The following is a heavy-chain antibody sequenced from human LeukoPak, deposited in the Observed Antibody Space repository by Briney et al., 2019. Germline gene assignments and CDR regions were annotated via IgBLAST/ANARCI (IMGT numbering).Heavy chain of an antibody. Sequence: GGSLRLSCAASGFTFSSYAMSWVRQAPGKGLEWVSAISGSGGSTYYADSVKGRFTISRDNSKNTLYLQMNSLRAEDTAVYYCAKGRAGLVAPHDAFDIWGQGTMVTVSS. J-gene: IGHJ3*02. D-gene: IGHD6-6*01. V-gene: IGHV3-23*01. CDR3: AKGRAGLVAPHDAFDI. CDR2: ISGSGGST. CDR1: GFTFSSYA.